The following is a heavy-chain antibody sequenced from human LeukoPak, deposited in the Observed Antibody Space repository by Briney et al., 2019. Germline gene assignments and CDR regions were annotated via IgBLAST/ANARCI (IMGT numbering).Heavy chain of an antibody. D-gene: IGHD6-6*01. V-gene: IGHV1-2*02. CDR2: INPNSGGT. CDR1: GYTSTGYY. Sequence: ASVKVSCKASGYTSTGYYMHWVRQAPGQGLEWMGWINPNSGGTNYAQKSQGRVTMTRDTSISTAYMELSRLRSDDTAVYYCARDIPSFYCSSPLKYWGQGTLVTVSS. CDR3: ARDIPSFYCSSPLKY. J-gene: IGHJ4*02.